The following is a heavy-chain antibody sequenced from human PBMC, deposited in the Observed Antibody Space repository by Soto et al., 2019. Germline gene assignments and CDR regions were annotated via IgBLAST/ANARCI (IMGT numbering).Heavy chain of an antibody. CDR1: GFTFSNAW. J-gene: IGHJ5*02. V-gene: IGHV3-15*07. Sequence: GGSLRLSCAASGFTFSNAWMNWVRQAPGKGLEWVGRIKSKTDGGTTDYAAPVKGRFTISRDDSKNTLYLQMNSLKTEDTAVFYCTTVRRGITSFSGFDPWGQGTLVTVSS. D-gene: IGHD3-3*01. CDR2: IKSKTDGGTT. CDR3: TTVRRGITSFSGFDP.